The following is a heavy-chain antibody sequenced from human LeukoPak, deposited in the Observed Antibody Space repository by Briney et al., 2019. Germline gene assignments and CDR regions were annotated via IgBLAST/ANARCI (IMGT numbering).Heavy chain of an antibody. Sequence: PGGSLRLSCAASGFTLSNYAMSWVRQAPGKGLEWVSAISGSGGSTYYADSVKGRFTISRDNSKNTLYLQMNSLRAEDTAVYYCARDGEYQLLPLNYWGQGTLVTVSS. CDR2: ISGSGGST. J-gene: IGHJ4*02. D-gene: IGHD2-2*01. CDR3: ARDGEYQLLPLNY. V-gene: IGHV3-23*01. CDR1: GFTLSNYA.